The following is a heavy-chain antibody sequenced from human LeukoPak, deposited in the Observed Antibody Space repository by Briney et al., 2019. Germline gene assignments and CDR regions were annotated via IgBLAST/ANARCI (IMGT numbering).Heavy chain of an antibody. CDR3: ARLTHSYYSDTSGYYPYYYMDV. D-gene: IGHD3-22*01. Sequence: SETLSLTCSVSGASISSSDYYWGWIRQPPGKGLAWIGRINYSGSTYYNPSLKSRVTISVDTSKNHFSLRLTSMTAADTAVYYCARLTHSYYSDTSGYYPYYYMDVWGKGTTVTVSS. CDR2: INYSGST. V-gene: IGHV4-39*02. CDR1: GASISSSDYY. J-gene: IGHJ6*03.